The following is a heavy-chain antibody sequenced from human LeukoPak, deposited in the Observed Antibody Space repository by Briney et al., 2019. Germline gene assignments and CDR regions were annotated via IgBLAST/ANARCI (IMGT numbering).Heavy chain of an antibody. J-gene: IGHJ4*02. Sequence: SETLSLTCAVYGGSFSGYYWSWIRQPPGKGLEWIGEINHSGSTNYNPSLKSRVTISVDTSKNQFSLKLSSVTAADTAVYYCARALYNRRDCDYWGQGTLVTVSS. CDR3: ARALYNRRDCDY. V-gene: IGHV4-34*01. CDR2: INHSGST. D-gene: IGHD1-14*01. CDR1: GGSFSGYY.